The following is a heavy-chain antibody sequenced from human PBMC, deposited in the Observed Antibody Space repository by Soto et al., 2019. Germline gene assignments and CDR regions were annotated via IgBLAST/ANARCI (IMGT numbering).Heavy chain of an antibody. CDR3: ARGRYGDY. Sequence: QVHLVQSGAEVKKPGASVKVSCKGSGYTFTSYGITWVRQAPGQGLEWMGWISAHNGNTNYAQKLQGRVTVTRDTSTSTAYRELRRLRFDDTAVYYCARGRYGDYWGQGALVTVSS. D-gene: IGHD1-1*01. CDR2: ISAHNGNT. V-gene: IGHV1-18*01. CDR1: GYTFTSYG. J-gene: IGHJ4*02.